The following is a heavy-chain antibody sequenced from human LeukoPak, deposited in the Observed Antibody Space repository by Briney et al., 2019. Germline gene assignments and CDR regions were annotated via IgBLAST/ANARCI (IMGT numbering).Heavy chain of an antibody. Sequence: GESLKISCKGSGYSFTSYWIGWVRQMPGKGLEWMGIIYPGDSDTRYSPSFQGQVTISADKSISTAYLQWSSLKASDTAMDYCARHPPRVVVITSPYYFDYWGQGTLVTVSS. CDR3: ARHPPRVVVITSPYYFDY. CDR2: IYPGDSDT. CDR1: GYSFTSYW. V-gene: IGHV5-51*01. J-gene: IGHJ4*02. D-gene: IGHD3-22*01.